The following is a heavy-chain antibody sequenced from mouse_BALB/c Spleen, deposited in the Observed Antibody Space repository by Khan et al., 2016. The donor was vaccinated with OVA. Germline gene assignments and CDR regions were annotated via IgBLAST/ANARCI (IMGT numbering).Heavy chain of an antibody. J-gene: IGHJ2*01. Sequence: QVQLQESGPGLVAPSQTLSITCTVSGFSLTSYGVRWVSQPPGKGLEWLGVIWAGGSTNYNSALISRLSISKDNSTSNVFLKTNSLQTDDRAMYYCARLEDIWGQGTTLTVSS. CDR3: ARLEDI. CDR1: GFSLTSYG. V-gene: IGHV2-9*02. CDR2: IWAGGST. D-gene: IGHD1-3*01.